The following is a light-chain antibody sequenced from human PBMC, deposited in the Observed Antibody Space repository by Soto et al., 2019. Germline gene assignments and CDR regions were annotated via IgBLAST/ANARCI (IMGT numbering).Light chain of an antibody. CDR1: QSVSSTF. Sequence: EIVLTQSPGTLSLTPGERATLSCRASQSVSSTFLAWYQQKPRQAPKVLIYGASTRATGIPDRFSGSGSGTDFTLTISRLEPEDFAMYYCQQYESSRTFGQGTKVEMK. CDR2: GAS. J-gene: IGKJ1*01. CDR3: QQYESSRT. V-gene: IGKV3-20*01.